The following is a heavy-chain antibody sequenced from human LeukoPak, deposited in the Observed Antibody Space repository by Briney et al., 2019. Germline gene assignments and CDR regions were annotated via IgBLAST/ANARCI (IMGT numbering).Heavy chain of an antibody. V-gene: IGHV1-2*02. CDR3: ARGHCSSNRCYWVVRWFDP. J-gene: IGHJ5*02. CDR1: GYTFTAYY. Sequence: GASLKVSCKASGYTFTAYYMDWVRQAPGQGLEWMGWINPNSGVTNYAQKFQGRVTMTRDTSITTAYMELSRLISDDTAVYCCARGHCSSNRCYWVVRWFDPWGQGTLVTVSS. CDR2: INPNSGVT. D-gene: IGHD2-2*01.